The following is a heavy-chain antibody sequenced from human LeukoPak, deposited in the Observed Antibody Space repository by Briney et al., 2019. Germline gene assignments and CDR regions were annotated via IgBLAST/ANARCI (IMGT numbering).Heavy chain of an antibody. J-gene: IGHJ4*02. CDR2: ISYDGSNK. Sequence: PGGSLRLSCAASGFTFSSYAMHWVRQAPGKGLEWVAVISYDGSNKYYADSVKGRFTISRDNSKNTLYLQMNSLRAEDTAVYYCASYYDFWSGYAPDWGQGTLVTVSS. CDR1: GFTFSSYA. V-gene: IGHV3-30-3*01. D-gene: IGHD3-3*01. CDR3: ASYYDFWSGYAPD.